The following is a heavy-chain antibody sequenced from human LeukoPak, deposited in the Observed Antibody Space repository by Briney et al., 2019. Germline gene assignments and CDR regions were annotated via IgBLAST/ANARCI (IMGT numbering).Heavy chain of an antibody. J-gene: IGHJ5*02. CDR1: GGSISSYY. Sequence: PSGTLSLTCTVSGGSISSYYWSWIRQPPGKGLEWIGYIYYSGSTNYNPSLKNRVTISVDTSKNQFSLKLSSVTAADTAVYYCARRLGDTAIAWFDPWGQGTLVTVSS. D-gene: IGHD5-18*01. V-gene: IGHV4-59*01. CDR2: IYYSGST. CDR3: ARRLGDTAIAWFDP.